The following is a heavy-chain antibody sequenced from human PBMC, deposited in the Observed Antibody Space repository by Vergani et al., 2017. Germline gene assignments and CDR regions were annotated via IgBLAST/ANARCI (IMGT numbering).Heavy chain of an antibody. CDR2: IWYDGSNK. CDR3: ARERREDIVATIRGLRYYYYMDV. CDR1: GFTFSSYG. D-gene: IGHD5-12*01. J-gene: IGHJ6*03. V-gene: IGHV3-33*01. Sequence: QVQLVESGGGVVKPGRSLRLSFAASGFTFSSYGMNWVRQAPGKGLEWVAVIWYDGSNKYYADSVKGRFTISRDNSKNTLYLQMNSLRAEDTAVYYCARERREDIVATIRGLRYYYYMDVWGKGTTVTVSS.